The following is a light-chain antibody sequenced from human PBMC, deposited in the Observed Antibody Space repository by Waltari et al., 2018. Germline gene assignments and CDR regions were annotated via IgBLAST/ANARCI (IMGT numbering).Light chain of an antibody. V-gene: IGLV3-10*01. Sequence: SYELTQPPSVSVSPGQTARITCSGDALPQKYAYWYQQKSGQAPVLVIYEDSKRPSGIPERFSGSSSGTMATLTISGAQVEDEADYYCYSTDSSGSVVFGGGTKLTVL. CDR2: EDS. CDR3: YSTDSSGSVV. CDR1: ALPQKY. J-gene: IGLJ2*01.